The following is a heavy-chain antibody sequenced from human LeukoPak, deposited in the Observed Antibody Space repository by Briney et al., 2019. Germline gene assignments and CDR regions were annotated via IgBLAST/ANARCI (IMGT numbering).Heavy chain of an antibody. CDR1: GYTLTELS. Sequence: ASVKVSCKVSGYTLTELSMHWVRQAPGKGLEWMXXFDPEDGETIYAQKFQGRVTXTEDTSTDTAYMELSSLRSEDTAVYYCATVAYCGGDCYPFDYWGQGTLVTVSS. D-gene: IGHD2-21*02. CDR2: FDPEDGET. CDR3: ATVAYCGGDCYPFDY. V-gene: IGHV1-24*01. J-gene: IGHJ4*02.